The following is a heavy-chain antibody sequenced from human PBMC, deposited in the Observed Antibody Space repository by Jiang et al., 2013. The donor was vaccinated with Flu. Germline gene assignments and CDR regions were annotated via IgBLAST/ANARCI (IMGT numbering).Heavy chain of an antibody. D-gene: IGHD3-10*01. CDR1: GFTFTSYA. CDR3: AKGHFYGSGSYYQDGMDV. CDR2: ISGSGGST. Sequence: VQLLESGGNLVQPGGSLRLSCAASGFTFTSYAMTWVRQAPGKGLEWVSAISGSGGSTHYANSVKGRFTISRDNSKNTLYLQMNSLRADEDTAVYYCAKGHFYGSGSYYQDGMDVWGQGTTVTVSS. J-gene: IGHJ6*02. V-gene: IGHV3-23*01.